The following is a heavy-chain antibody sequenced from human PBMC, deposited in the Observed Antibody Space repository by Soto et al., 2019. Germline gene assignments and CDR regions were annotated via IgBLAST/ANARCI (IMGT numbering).Heavy chain of an antibody. D-gene: IGHD2-2*01. V-gene: IGHV4-59*01. Sequence: SATLSLTCTVSGASITQYSWNWIRQSPGTGLEWIVSVSSTGSTVCNPSLTSRVTVSLDTSKNQFSLTLNSVTAADTAVYYCTTDSTSCTSSTCYEEYYFDFGVQGPPVTVS. CDR2: VSSTGST. CDR1: GASITQYS. J-gene: IGHJ4*02. CDR3: TTDSTSCTSSTCYEEYYFDF.